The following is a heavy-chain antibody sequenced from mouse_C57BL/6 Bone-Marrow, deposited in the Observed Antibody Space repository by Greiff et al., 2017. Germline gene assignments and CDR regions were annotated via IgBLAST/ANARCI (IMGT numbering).Heavy chain of an antibody. CDR2: INPGSGGT. D-gene: IGHD4-1*01. CDR1: GYAFTNYL. V-gene: IGHV1-54*01. Sequence: QVQLQQPGAELVRPGTSVKVSCKASGYAFTNYLIEWVKQRPGQGLEWIGVINPGSGGTNYNEKFKGKATLTADNSSSTAYMQHSSLTSEDSAVYFGARSKSWVSWIAYWGQGTLVTVSA. J-gene: IGHJ3*01. CDR3: ARSKSWVSWIAY.